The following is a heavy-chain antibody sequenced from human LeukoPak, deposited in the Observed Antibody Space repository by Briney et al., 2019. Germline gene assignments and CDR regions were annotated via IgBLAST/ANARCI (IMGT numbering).Heavy chain of an antibody. V-gene: IGHV3-48*01. J-gene: IGHJ4*02. D-gene: IGHD6-13*01. CDR1: GFTFSSYS. CDR3: ARSSAAGDY. Sequence: GGSLRLSCAASGFTFSSYSMNWVRQAPGKGLEWVSYISSSSSTIYYADSVKGRFTISRDNAKNSLYLQMNSLRAEDTAVYYCARSSAAGDYWGQGTLVTVSS. CDR2: ISSSSSTI.